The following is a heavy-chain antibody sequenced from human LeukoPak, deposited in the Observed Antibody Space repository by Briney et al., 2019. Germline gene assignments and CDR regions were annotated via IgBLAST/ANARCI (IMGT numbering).Heavy chain of an antibody. D-gene: IGHD3-10*01. CDR3: ARGHYGSGSED. CDR1: GFTFSSFS. Sequence: GRSLRLSCAASGFTFSSFSMNWVRQAPGKGLEWVSYISIDSSTIYYADSVKGRFTISRDNAKKSLYLQMNSLRAEDTAVYYCARGHYGSGSEDWGQGTLVTVSS. J-gene: IGHJ4*02. V-gene: IGHV3-48*04. CDR2: ISIDSSTI.